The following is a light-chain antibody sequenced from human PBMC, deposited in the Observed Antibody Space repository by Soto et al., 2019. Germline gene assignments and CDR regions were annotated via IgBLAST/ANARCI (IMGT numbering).Light chain of an antibody. CDR3: SSYTTSSTRV. J-gene: IGLJ1*01. V-gene: IGLV2-14*01. CDR2: EVT. Sequence: QSALTQPASVSGSPGQSIAISCTGSSSDVGIYNYVSWYQQHPGKVPKLIIYEVTNRPSGVSNRFSGSKSGNTASLTISGLQAEDEADDYCSSYTTSSTRVFGTGTKLTVL. CDR1: SSDVGIYNY.